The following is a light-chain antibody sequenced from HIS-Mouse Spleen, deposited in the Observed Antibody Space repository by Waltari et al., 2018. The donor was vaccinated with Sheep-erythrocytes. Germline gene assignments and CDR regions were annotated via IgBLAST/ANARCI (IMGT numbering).Light chain of an antibody. Sequence: SYELTQPPSVSVSPGQTASITCSGDKLGDKYACWYQQKPGQSPVLVIYQDSQRPSGIPWRFSGSNSGNTATLTISGTQAMDEADYYCQAWDSSTGVVFGGGTKLTVL. V-gene: IGLV3-1*01. CDR3: QAWDSSTGVV. CDR2: QDS. CDR1: KLGDKY. J-gene: IGLJ2*01.